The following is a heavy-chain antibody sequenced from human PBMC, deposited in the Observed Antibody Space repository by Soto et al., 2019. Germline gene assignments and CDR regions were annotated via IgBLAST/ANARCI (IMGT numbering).Heavy chain of an antibody. CDR1: GGSFSGYY. V-gene: IGHV4-34*01. D-gene: IGHD3-22*01. Sequence: PSETLSLICAVYGGSFSGYYWSWIRQPPGKGLEWIGEINHSGSTNYNPSLKSRVTISVDTSKNQFSLKLSSVTAADTAVYYCARNKNYYDSSGYYLVAWPTFDYWGPGIQVTVSS. J-gene: IGHJ4*02. CDR3: ARNKNYYDSSGYYLVAWPTFDY. CDR2: INHSGST.